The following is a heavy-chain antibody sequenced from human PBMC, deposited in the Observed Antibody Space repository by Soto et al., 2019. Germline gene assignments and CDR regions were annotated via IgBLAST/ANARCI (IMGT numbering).Heavy chain of an antibody. J-gene: IGHJ1*01. CDR3: ARDRMVTAIMYFQH. Sequence: QVQLVESGGGVVQPGRSLRLSCAASGFTFSSYAMHWVRQAPGKGLEWVAVISYDGSNKYYADSVKGRFTISRDNSKNTLYLQMNSLRAEDTAVYYCARDRMVTAIMYFQHWGQGTLVTVSS. CDR2: ISYDGSNK. D-gene: IGHD2-21*02. CDR1: GFTFSSYA. V-gene: IGHV3-30-3*01.